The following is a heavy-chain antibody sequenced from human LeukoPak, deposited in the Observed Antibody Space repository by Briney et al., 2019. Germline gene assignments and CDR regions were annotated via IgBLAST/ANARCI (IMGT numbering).Heavy chain of an antibody. D-gene: IGHD1-14*01. CDR3: ASLTGPQPGY. CDR1: GGTFSSYA. CDR2: IIPIFGTA. J-gene: IGHJ4*02. V-gene: IGHV1-69*13. Sequence: AASVKVSCKASGGTFSSYAISWVRQAPGQELEWMGGIIPIFGTANYSQKFQGRVTITADESTSTAYMELSSLRSVDTAVYYCASLTGPQPGYWGQGTLVTVSS.